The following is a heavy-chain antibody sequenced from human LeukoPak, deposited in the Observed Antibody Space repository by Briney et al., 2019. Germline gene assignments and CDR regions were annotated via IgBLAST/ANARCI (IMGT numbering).Heavy chain of an antibody. D-gene: IGHD2-21*01. V-gene: IGHV4-61*01. J-gene: IGHJ5*02. Sequence: SEALSLTCTVSGASVGSSCFHWSWLPQPPGQGLDWIGWTHYSGSNKYNPSLKSRVTISSDRSRNQFSLKLNSLSAADTAVYYCAAYWEGRGGTGSWGQGSLVTVSS. CDR1: GASVGSSCFH. CDR2: THYSGSN. CDR3: AAYWEGRGGTGS.